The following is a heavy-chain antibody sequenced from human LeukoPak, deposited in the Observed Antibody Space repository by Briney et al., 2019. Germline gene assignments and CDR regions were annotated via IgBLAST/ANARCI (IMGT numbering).Heavy chain of an antibody. CDR2: IYLNGGT. Sequence: PSETLSLTCTVSGGSISSYYWSWIRQPAGKGLEWIGRIYLNGGTNYKPSLRSRVTISVDTSKNQFFLTLSSVTAADTAVYYCARGPTYYYESRGYGSNWFDLWGQGTLLTVSS. D-gene: IGHD3-22*01. CDR3: ARGPTYYYESRGYGSNWFDL. CDR1: GGSISSYY. V-gene: IGHV4-4*07. J-gene: IGHJ5*02.